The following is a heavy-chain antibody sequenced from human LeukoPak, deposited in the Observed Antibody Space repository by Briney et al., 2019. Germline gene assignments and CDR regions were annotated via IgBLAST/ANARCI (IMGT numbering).Heavy chain of an antibody. CDR2: INTNTGGT. D-gene: IGHD1-7*01. CDR1: GNSFSSYV. V-gene: IGHV1-2*02. CDR3: ARDGKWNYHDFDP. Sequence: GASVKVSCKASGNSFSSYVMNWVRQAPGQGLEWMGWINTNTGGTNYAQRFQGRVTMTRDTSISTAYMELSRLTSDDTAVYFCARDGKWNYHDFDPWGQGTLVTVSS. J-gene: IGHJ5*02.